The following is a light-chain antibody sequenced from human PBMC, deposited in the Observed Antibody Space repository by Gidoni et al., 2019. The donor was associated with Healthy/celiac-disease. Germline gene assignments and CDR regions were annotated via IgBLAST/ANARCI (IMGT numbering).Light chain of an antibody. Sequence: DIQLTQSPSSLSASVVDRVTITCRASQSISSYLNSYQQKPGKAPKLLIYAASSLQSGVPSRFSGSGSGTDFTLTISSLQPEDFATYYCQQSYSTPRTFGQGTKVEIK. CDR2: AAS. J-gene: IGKJ1*01. CDR3: QQSYSTPRT. CDR1: QSISSY. V-gene: IGKV1-39*01.